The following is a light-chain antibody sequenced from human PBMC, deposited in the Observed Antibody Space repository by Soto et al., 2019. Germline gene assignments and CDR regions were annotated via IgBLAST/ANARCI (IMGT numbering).Light chain of an antibody. J-gene: IGKJ1*01. CDR1: QSVSSSY. Sequence: EIVLTQSPGTLSLSPGERATLSCRASQSVSSSYFAWYQQKPGQAPSLLISGSSSRATGSPDRVSGRGSGTGFTLTISRLEAEDFGVYYRQQYGSSPRTFGQGTKVEIK. CDR2: GSS. V-gene: IGKV3-20*01. CDR3: QQYGSSPRT.